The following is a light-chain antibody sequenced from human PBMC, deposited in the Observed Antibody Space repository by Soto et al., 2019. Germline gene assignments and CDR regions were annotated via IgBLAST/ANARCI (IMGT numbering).Light chain of an antibody. J-gene: IGKJ5*01. CDR2: GVS. V-gene: IGKV3-20*01. Sequence: EIVLMQSPGTLSLSPGERATLSCRASQSVGRNYLAWFQQKSGQAPRLVIYGVSSRAAGIPDRLSGSGSGTDFTLTISRLEPEDFAVYYCQQYATSPITFGQGTRLEIK. CDR1: QSVGRNY. CDR3: QQYATSPIT.